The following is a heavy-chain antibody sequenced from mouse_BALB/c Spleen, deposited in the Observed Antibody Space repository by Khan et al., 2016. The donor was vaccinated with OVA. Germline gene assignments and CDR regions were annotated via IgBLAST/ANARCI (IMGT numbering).Heavy chain of an antibody. V-gene: IGHV2-6-7*01. Sequence: VQLVESGPGLVAPSQSLSITCTVSGFSLTGYGVNWVRQPPGKGLEWLGMIWGDGSTDYNSALKSRLSISKDNSKSQVFLKMNSLQNDDSARYYGARAYYANYREAMDFWGQGTSVTVSS. CDR3: ARAYYANYREAMDF. J-gene: IGHJ4*01. D-gene: IGHD2-10*01. CDR2: IWGDGST. CDR1: GFSLTGYG.